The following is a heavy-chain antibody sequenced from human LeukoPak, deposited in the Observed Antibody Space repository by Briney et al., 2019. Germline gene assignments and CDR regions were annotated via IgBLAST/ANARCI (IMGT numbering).Heavy chain of an antibody. V-gene: IGHV1-18*01. CDR3: ATAFGAVDFDY. J-gene: IGHJ4*02. D-gene: IGHD3-3*01. CDR1: GYTFTSYG. Sequence: ASVKVSCKASGYTFTSYGISWVRQAPGQGLEWMGWISAYNGNTNYAQKFQGRVTMTRDTSISTAYMELSSLRSDDTAVYYCATAFGAVDFDYWGQGTLVTVSS. CDR2: ISAYNGNT.